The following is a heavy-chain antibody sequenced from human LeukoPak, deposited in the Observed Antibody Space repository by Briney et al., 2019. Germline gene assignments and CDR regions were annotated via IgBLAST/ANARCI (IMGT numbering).Heavy chain of an antibody. CDR1: GGSISRSGYY. CDR2: SDYTGSK. D-gene: IGHD4-17*01. V-gene: IGHV4-39*01. CDR3: AKDFGDFRTDY. J-gene: IGHJ4*02. Sequence: ETLSLTCTVSGGSISRSGYYWAWIRQPPGKGLEWIASSDYTGSKTYNPSLKSRVTVSVDTSKNQFFLKLTSVTAADTAVYYCAKDFGDFRTDYWGQGTLVTVCS.